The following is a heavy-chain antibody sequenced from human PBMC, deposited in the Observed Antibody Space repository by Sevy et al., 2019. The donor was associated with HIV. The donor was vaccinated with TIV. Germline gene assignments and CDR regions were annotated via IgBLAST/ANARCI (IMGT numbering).Heavy chain of an antibody. Sequence: GGSLRLSCAASGFTFSKYCMGWVRQAPGKGLEWVANIKQDACRKYYVDSVKGCFTISRDNAKNSLYLQMNSLSAEDTAVYFCARDDGNYYFHYWGQGTLVTVSS. CDR1: GFTFSKYC. V-gene: IGHV3-7*01. J-gene: IGHJ4*02. D-gene: IGHD1-7*01. CDR3: ARDDGNYYFHY. CDR2: IKQDACRK.